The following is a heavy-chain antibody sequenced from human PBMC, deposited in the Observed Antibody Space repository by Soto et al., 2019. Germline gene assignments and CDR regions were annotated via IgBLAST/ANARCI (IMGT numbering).Heavy chain of an antibody. D-gene: IGHD2-2*01. J-gene: IGHJ6*02. CDR1: GFTISSYS. V-gene: IGHV3-21*01. CDR3: ARDAPGIVVVPAAHYYYYGMDV. Sequence: GGSLRLSCAASGFTISSYSMNWVRQAPGKGLEWVSSISSSSSYIYYADSVKGRFTISRDNAKNSLYLQMNSLRAEDTAVYYCARDAPGIVVVPAAHYYYYGMDVWGQGTTVTVSS. CDR2: ISSSSSYI.